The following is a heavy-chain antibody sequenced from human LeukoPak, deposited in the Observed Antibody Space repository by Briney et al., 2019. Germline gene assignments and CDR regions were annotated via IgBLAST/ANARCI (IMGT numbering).Heavy chain of an antibody. V-gene: IGHV3-48*01. CDR3: ARAPGIAVDY. CDR1: GFTFSSYS. D-gene: IGHD6-13*01. J-gene: IGHJ4*02. Sequence: PGGAPRPSCAASGFTFSSYSMNWVRQAPGKGLEWVSYISSSSSTIYYADSVKGRFTISRDNAKNSLYLQMNSLRAEDTAVYYCARAPGIAVDYWGQGTLVTVSS. CDR2: ISSSSSTI.